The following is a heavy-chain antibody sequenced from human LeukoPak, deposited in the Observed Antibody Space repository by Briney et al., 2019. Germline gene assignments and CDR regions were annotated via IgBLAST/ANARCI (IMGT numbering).Heavy chain of an antibody. D-gene: IGHD5-18*01. Sequence: GGSLRLSCAASGFTFSIYAMSWVRQTPGKGLEWVSSISGGGGSTYYADSVKGRFTISRDNSKNTLYLQMNSLRAEDTAVYYCAKRGYNYDYDYWGQGTLVTVSS. CDR3: AKRGYNYDYDY. CDR2: ISGGGGST. V-gene: IGHV3-23*01. CDR1: GFTFSIYA. J-gene: IGHJ4*02.